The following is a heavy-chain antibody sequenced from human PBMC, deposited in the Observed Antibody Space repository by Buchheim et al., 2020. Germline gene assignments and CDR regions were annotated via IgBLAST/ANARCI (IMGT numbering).Heavy chain of an antibody. CDR3: VRGGAMTGLALYDY. D-gene: IGHD3/OR15-3a*01. Sequence: QVQLVQSGAEVKKPGASVKVSCKASGCTFSGYYMHWIRQAPGQGLEWMGWINPNSGDTSYAQNLQGRVIMTRDTSISTAYMELSNLGSDDVAVYYCVRGGAMTGLALYDYWGQGTL. CDR2: INPNSGDT. J-gene: IGHJ4*02. CDR1: GCTFSGYY. V-gene: IGHV1-2*02.